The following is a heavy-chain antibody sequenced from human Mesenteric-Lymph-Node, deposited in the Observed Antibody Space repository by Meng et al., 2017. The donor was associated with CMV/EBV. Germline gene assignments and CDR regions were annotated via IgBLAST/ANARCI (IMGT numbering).Heavy chain of an antibody. Sequence: LRLSCTVSGGFISGGDYYWSWIRQPPGKGLEWIGYVYHSGNTYYNPSLKSRVTISVDTSKNQFSLKLSSVTAADTAVYYCAREVVIGDYGMDVWGQGTTVTVSS. D-gene: IGHD3-22*01. V-gene: IGHV4-30-4*08. CDR3: AREVVIGDYGMDV. J-gene: IGHJ6*02. CDR2: VYHSGNT. CDR1: GGFISGGDYY.